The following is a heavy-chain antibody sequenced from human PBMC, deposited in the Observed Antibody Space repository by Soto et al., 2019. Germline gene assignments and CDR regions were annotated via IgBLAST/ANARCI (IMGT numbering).Heavy chain of an antibody. CDR1: GYTYDSYY. D-gene: IGHD3-3*01. CDR2: INPSGGST. V-gene: IGHV1-46*02. J-gene: IGHJ4*02. Sequence: ASVKVCCKASGYTYDSYYMHWVRQDHEQGLEWMGIINPSGGSTSYAQKFQGRVTMTRDTSTSTVYMELSSLRSEDTAVYYCARGHPRITIFGVVIPYFDYWGQGTLVTVSS. CDR3: ARGHPRITIFGVVIPYFDY.